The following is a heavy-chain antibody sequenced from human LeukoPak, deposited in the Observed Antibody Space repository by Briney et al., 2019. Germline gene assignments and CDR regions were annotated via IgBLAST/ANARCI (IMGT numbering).Heavy chain of an antibody. CDR1: GFNLDDDG. V-gene: IGHV3-20*04. J-gene: IGHJ4*01. CDR2: INWNGGST. Sequence: GGSLRLSCAASGFNLDDDGMSWVRQAPGKGLEWVSDINWNGGSTSYANSVKGRFMISRHNAQKSLYLQMDSLRAEDTDLYYCARLGCSTANCYVSHWGQGALVIVSS. D-gene: IGHD2-2*01. CDR3: ARLGCSTANCYVSH.